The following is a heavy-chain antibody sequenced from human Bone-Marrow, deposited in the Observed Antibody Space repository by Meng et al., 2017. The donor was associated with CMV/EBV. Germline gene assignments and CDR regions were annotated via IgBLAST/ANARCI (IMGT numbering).Heavy chain of an antibody. CDR3: ARGGPDFTPAAYWYFDL. CDR1: GGSFSGYY. V-gene: IGHV4-34*01. Sequence: SETLSLTCAVYGGSFSGYYWSWNRQPPGKGLEWIGEVNHSGSTNYNPSLKSRVTISVDTSKIQFSLKLTSVTAADTAVYYCARGGPDFTPAAYWYFDLWGRGTLVTVSS. D-gene: IGHD3-3*01. CDR2: VNHSGST. J-gene: IGHJ2*01.